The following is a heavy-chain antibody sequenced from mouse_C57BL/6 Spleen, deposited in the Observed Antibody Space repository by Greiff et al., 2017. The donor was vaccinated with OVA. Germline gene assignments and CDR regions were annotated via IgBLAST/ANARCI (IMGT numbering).Heavy chain of an antibody. J-gene: IGHJ4*01. CDR2: IWSGGST. CDR3: ARMGYYGSRGYAMDY. Sequence: VKLVESGPGLVQPSQSLSITCTVSGFSLTSYGVHWVRQSPGKGLEWLGVIWSGGSTDYNAAFISRLSISKDNSKSQVFFKMNSLQADDTAIYYCARMGYYGSRGYAMDYWGQGTSVTVSS. V-gene: IGHV2-2*01. D-gene: IGHD1-1*01. CDR1: GFSLTSYG.